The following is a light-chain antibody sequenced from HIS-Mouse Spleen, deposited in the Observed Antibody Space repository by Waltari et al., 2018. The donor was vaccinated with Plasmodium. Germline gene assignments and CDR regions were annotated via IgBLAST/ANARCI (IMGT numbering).Light chain of an antibody. V-gene: IGLV3-25*03. CDR1: ALPKTY. Sequence: SYELTQPPSVSVSPGQTARITCSGAALPKTYASWYQQKPGQAPVLVIYKDSERPSGIPERFSGSSSGTTVTLTISGVQAEDEADYYCQSADSSGTPNWVFGGGTKLTVL. CDR3: QSADSSGTPNWV. J-gene: IGLJ3*02. CDR2: KDS.